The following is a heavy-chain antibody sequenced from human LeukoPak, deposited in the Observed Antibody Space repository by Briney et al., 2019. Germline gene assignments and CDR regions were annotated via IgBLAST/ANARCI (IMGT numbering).Heavy chain of an antibody. D-gene: IGHD3-10*02. CDR1: GFNFSSYE. J-gene: IGHJ6*04. V-gene: IGHV3-48*03. CDR2: VSSSGSTI. Sequence: GGSLRLSCAASGFNFSSYEMNWVRQAPGKGLEWVSYVSSSGSTIYYADSVKGRFTISRDNAKNSLYLQMNSLRAEDTAVYYCAELGITMIGGVWGKGTTVTISS. CDR3: AELGITMIGGV.